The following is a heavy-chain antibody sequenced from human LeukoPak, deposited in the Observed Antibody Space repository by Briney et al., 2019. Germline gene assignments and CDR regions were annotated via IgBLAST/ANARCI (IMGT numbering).Heavy chain of an antibody. D-gene: IGHD5-18*01. CDR3: AKDTGRVQLWLQIDY. V-gene: IGHV3-9*01. J-gene: IGHJ4*02. Sequence: GGSLRLSCAASGFTFSSYSMNWVRQAPGKGLEWVSGISWNSGSIGYADSVKSRFTISRDNAKNSLYLQMNSLRAEDTALYYCAKDTGRVQLWLQIDYWGQGTLVTVSS. CDR1: GFTFSSYS. CDR2: ISWNSGSI.